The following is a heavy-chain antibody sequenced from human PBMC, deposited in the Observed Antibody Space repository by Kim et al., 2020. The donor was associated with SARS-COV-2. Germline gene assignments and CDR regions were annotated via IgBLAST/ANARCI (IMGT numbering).Heavy chain of an antibody. Sequence: GGSLRLSCAASGFTFSSYGMHWVRQAPGKGLEWVAVISYDGSNKYYADSVKGRFTISRDNSKNTLYLQMNSLRAEDTAVYYCAKSSEVAHFDYWGQGTLVTVSS. CDR3: AKSSEVAHFDY. J-gene: IGHJ4*02. CDR1: GFTFSSYG. V-gene: IGHV3-30*18. D-gene: IGHD2-15*01. CDR2: ISYDGSNK.